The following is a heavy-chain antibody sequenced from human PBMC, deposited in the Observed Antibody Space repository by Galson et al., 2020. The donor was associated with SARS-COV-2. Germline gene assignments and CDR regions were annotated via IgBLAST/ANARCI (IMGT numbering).Heavy chain of an antibody. CDR1: GGSISRGSYY. V-gene: IGHV4-61*02. CDR3: ARFGYYDILTGYYTYNVEN. CDR2: IYSSGST. J-gene: IGHJ4*02. Sequence: SETLSLTCTVSGGSISRGSYYWSWIRQPAGKGLEWIGRIYSSGSTIYNPSLKSRATITVDTAKNQFSLNLRSVTAANTAVYYYARFGYYDILTGYYTYNVENWDQGTLVTVSS. D-gene: IGHD3-9*01.